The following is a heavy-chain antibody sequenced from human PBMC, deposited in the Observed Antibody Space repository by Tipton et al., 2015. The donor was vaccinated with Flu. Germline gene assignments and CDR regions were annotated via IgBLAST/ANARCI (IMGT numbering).Heavy chain of an antibody. CDR2: IYHSGST. CDR3: ARDLWNDRRAYYYYGVDV. V-gene: IGHV4-39*07. D-gene: IGHD1-1*01. CDR1: GGSISNTMYY. J-gene: IGHJ6*02. Sequence: TLSLTCTVSGGSISNTMYYWGWIRQSPGRGLDWIGSIYHSGSTYYNPSLKSRVTISVDSSKNEFSLTLASLTAADTAVYYCARDLWNDRRAYYYYGVDVWGQGTTVTVSS.